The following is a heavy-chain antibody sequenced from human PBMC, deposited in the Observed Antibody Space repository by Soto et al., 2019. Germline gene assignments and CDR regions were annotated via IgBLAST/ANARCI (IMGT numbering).Heavy chain of an antibody. Sequence: ASVKVSCKASGGTFSSYAISWVRQAPGQGLEWMGGIIPIFGTANYAQKFQGRVTITADESTSTAYMELSSLRSEETAVYYCAKGAVEMATIGGGYFDYWGQGTLVTVSS. CDR1: GGTFSSYA. CDR3: AKGAVEMATIGGGYFDY. V-gene: IGHV1-69*13. D-gene: IGHD5-12*01. CDR2: IIPIFGTA. J-gene: IGHJ4*02.